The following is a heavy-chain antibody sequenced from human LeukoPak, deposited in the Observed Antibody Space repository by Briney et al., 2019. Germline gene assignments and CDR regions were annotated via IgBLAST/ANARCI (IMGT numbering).Heavy chain of an antibody. Sequence: ASVKVSFKASGYTFSDYYIHWVRQAPGQGLEWMGWINPKSGNTFSTGKFQGRVTLTRDTSFSTAYMELSRLRSDDTAVYFCARVHSSSSPPLDCWGQGTLVTVSS. V-gene: IGHV1-2*02. CDR2: INPKSGNT. J-gene: IGHJ4*02. CDR1: GYTFSDYY. CDR3: ARVHSSSSPPLDC. D-gene: IGHD6-19*01.